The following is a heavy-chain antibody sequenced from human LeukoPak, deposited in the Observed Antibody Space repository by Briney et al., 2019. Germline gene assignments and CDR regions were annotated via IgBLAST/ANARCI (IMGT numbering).Heavy chain of an antibody. CDR3: ARDRGSGSYWAAGDAFDI. J-gene: IGHJ3*02. CDR2: INPSGGST. CDR1: GYTFTSYY. Sequence: GASVKVSCKASGYTFTSYYMHWVRQAPGQGLEWMGIINPSGGSTSYAQKFQGRVTMTRDMSTSTVYMELSSLRSEDTAVYYCARDRGSGSYWAAGDAFDIWGQGTMVTVSS. D-gene: IGHD1-26*01. V-gene: IGHV1-46*01.